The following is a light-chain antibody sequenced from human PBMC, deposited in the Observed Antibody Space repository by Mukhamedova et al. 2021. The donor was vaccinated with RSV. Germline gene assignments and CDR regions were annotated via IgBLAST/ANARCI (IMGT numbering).Light chain of an antibody. V-gene: IGKV1-33*01. CDR2: DAS. J-gene: IGKJ1*01. CDR3: QQYNNLWT. CDR1: QDISNY. Sequence: RVTIPCQASQDISNYLNWYQQKPGKAPKLLIYDASNLETGVPSRFSGSGSGTHFSFTISSLQPEDTATYYCQQYNNLWTFGQGTKVEIK.